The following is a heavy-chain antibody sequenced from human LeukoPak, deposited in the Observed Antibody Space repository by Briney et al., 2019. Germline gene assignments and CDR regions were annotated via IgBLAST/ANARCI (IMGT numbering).Heavy chain of an antibody. Sequence: GGSLRLSCAAPGFTFSSYSVNWVRQAPGRGLEWVSYISSSSSTIYYADSVRGRFTISRDNSRNTVYMQMDSLRAEDTAIYYCAGDRNSDWYSPLDYWGQGSQVTVSP. CDR2: ISSSSSTI. CDR3: AGDRNSDWYSPLDY. CDR1: GFTFSSYS. D-gene: IGHD6-19*01. J-gene: IGHJ4*02. V-gene: IGHV3-48*01.